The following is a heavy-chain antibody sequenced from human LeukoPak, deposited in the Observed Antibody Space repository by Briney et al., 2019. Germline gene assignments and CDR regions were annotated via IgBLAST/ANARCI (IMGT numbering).Heavy chain of an antibody. Sequence: ASVKVSCKASGYTFTIYYMHWVRQAPGQGLEWMGWINPNSGATSYAQRFQGRVTMTRDTSISTAYMELSGLTSDDAAVYYCARNPPYCTSTSCYNDYWGQGTLVTVSS. CDR1: GYTFTIYY. CDR3: ARNPPYCTSTSCYNDY. CDR2: INPNSGAT. V-gene: IGHV1-2*02. J-gene: IGHJ4*02. D-gene: IGHD2-2*02.